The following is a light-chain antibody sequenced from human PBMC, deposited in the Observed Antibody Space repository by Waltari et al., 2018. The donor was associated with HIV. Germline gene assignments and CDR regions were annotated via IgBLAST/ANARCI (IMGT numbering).Light chain of an antibody. V-gene: IGLV1-44*01. CDR3: AAWDDSLHGEL. J-gene: IGLJ2*01. Sequence: QSVLTQTPSLSGTPGRRVTISCSGGYSNIGSNTVNWYQQFPGTAPRLLIYSNNQRPPGVPDRFSGSKSGTSASLVISELQSQDEADYHCAAWDDSLHGELFGGGTKLTVL. CDR1: YSNIGSNT. CDR2: SNN.